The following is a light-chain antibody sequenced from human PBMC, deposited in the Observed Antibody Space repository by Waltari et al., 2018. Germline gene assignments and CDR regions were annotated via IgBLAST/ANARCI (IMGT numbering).Light chain of an antibody. CDR1: QSVSRA. V-gene: IGKV3-20*01. CDR2: TAS. Sequence: IVLPPSPGPLSLSLGERATASCRASQSVSRALAWYQQKPGQAPRLLIYTASTRATGIPDRFSGSGSGTDFSLTISRLEPDDFAVYYCQHYLKLPVTFGQGTTVEI. CDR3: QHYLKLPVT. J-gene: IGKJ1*01.